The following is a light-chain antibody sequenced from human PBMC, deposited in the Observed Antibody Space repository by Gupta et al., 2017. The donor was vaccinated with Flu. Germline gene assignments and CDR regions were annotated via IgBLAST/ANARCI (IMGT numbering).Light chain of an antibody. Sequence: QSALPQPASVSGSPGQSITISCTGTSSDVGGYNYVSWYQQHPGTAPKLIIYDVRNRPSEVSNRGSGSKSGNTASLTXAXLQAEDXADDYCSSYTTSGALVCGAGTKLTGL. CDR3: SSYTTSGALV. CDR2: DVR. V-gene: IGLV2-14*01. CDR1: SSDVGGYNY. J-gene: IGLJ3*02.